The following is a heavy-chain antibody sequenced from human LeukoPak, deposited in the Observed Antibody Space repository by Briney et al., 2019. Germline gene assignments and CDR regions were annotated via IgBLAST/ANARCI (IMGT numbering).Heavy chain of an antibody. CDR3: ARDRGITIFGVGPPADAFDI. CDR1: GGSISSYY. V-gene: IGHV4-4*07. CDR2: IYTSGST. Sequence: PSETLSLTCTVSGGSISSYYWSWIRQLAGKGLEWIGRIYTSGSTNYNPSLKSRVTMSVDTSKNQFSLKLSSVTAADTAVYYCARDRGITIFGVGPPADAFDIWGQGTMVTVSS. J-gene: IGHJ3*02. D-gene: IGHD3-3*01.